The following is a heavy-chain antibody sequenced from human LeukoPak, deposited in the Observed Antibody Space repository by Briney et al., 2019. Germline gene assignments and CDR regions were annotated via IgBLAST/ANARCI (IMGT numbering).Heavy chain of an antibody. J-gene: IGHJ6*03. CDR1: GFTFGAYP. V-gene: IGHV3-49*04. D-gene: IGHD2-21*02. Sequence: GGSLRLSCTASGFTFGAYPLSWVRQAPGKGLEWVGLIRNKDYNETREYAASVKGRFTISRDDSKCVVYLQMTSLRAEDTGVYYCSGGFEMTAFEYYYYYMDVWGTGTTVTVSS. CDR2: IRNKDYNETR. CDR3: SGGFEMTAFEYYYYYMDV.